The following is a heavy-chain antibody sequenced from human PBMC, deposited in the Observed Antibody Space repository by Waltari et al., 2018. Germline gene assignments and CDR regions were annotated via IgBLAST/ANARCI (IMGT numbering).Heavy chain of an antibody. CDR3: ARSGYYDSSGYYWWFDP. D-gene: IGHD3-22*01. J-gene: IGHJ5*02. Sequence: QLQLQESGPGLVKPSETPSLTCTVSGGSISSSNYYWGWIRQPPGKGLEWIGSIYYSGSTYYNPSLKSRVTISVDTSKNQFYLKLNSVTAADTAVHYCARSGYYDSSGYYWWFDPWGQGTLVTVSS. CDR2: IYYSGST. V-gene: IGHV4-39*01. CDR1: GGSISSSNYY.